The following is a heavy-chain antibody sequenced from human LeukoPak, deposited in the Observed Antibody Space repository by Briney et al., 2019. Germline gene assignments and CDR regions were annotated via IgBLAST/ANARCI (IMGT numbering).Heavy chain of an antibody. D-gene: IGHD2-8*01. CDR3: ARLREYAFDP. Sequence: SETLSLTCTVSGESISGFYWNWIRQPPGKGLEWIGYIYYSGSSNYNPSLKSRVAISVDTSKNQFSLKLSSVTAADTAVYYCARLREYAFDPWGQGTLVTVSS. CDR2: IYYSGSS. J-gene: IGHJ5*02. V-gene: IGHV4-59*12. CDR1: GESISGFY.